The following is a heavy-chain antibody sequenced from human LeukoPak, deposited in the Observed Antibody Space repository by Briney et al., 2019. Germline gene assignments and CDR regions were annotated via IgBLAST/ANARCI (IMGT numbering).Heavy chain of an antibody. CDR3: ALDGSGSYTLFVY. CDR1: GYSFTSYW. J-gene: IGHJ4*02. D-gene: IGHD3-10*01. CDR2: IYPGDSDT. Sequence: GASLKISCKGSGYSFTSYWIGWVRQLPGKGLEWMGIIYPGDSDTRYSPSFQGQVTISADKSISTAYLQWSSLKASDTAMYYCALDGSGSYTLFVYWGQGTLATVSS. V-gene: IGHV5-51*01.